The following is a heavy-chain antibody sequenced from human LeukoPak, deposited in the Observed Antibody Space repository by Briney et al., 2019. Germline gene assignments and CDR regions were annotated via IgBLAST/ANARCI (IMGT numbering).Heavy chain of an antibody. CDR1: GYTFTSYG. Sequence: GASVKVSCKASGYTFTSYGISWVRQAPGQGLEWMGWISTYNGNTNYAQKLQGRVTTTTDTSTSTAYMEVRSLRSDDTAVYYCARRGLIVVANYWYFDLWGRGTLVTVSS. D-gene: IGHD3-22*01. V-gene: IGHV1-18*01. J-gene: IGHJ2*01. CDR3: ARRGLIVVANYWYFDL. CDR2: ISTYNGNT.